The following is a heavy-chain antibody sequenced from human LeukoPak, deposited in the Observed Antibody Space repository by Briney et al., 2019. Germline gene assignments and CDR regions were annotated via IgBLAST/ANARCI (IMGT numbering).Heavy chain of an antibody. CDR1: GGSISSYY. CDR3: AREGVGYCSGGSCHGGFWYYYMDV. Sequence: SETLSLTCTVSGGSISSYYWSWIRQPPGKGLEWIGYIYYSGSTNYNPSLKSQVTISVDTSKNQFSLKLSSVTAADTAVYYCAREGVGYCSGGSCHGGFWYYYMDVWGKGTTVTVSS. D-gene: IGHD2-15*01. V-gene: IGHV4-59*01. J-gene: IGHJ6*03. CDR2: IYYSGST.